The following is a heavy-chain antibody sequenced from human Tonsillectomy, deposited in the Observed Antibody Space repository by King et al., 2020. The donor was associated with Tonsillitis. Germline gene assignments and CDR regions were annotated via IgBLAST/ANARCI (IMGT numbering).Heavy chain of an antibody. V-gene: IGHV3-20*04. CDR3: AKDGAGYSGYDLDY. CDR2: FNWKGGRK. CDR1: GFTFGDYG. Sequence: VQLVESGGGVVRPGGSLRLSCAASGFTFGDYGMSWVRQAPAKGLEWVSGFNWKGGRKGYADSVKGRFTISRDNAKNSLFLQMNSLRAEDTALYYCAKDGAGYSGYDLDYWGQGTLVTVSS. J-gene: IGHJ4*02. D-gene: IGHD5-12*01.